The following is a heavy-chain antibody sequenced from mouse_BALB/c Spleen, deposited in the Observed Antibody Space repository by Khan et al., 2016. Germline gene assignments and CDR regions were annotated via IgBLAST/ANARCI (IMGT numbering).Heavy chain of an antibody. CDR3: TRGNYGSLFDY. J-gene: IGHJ2*01. Sequence: QIQLVQSGPELKKPGETVKISCKASGYAFTDYSMHWVKQAPGKGLKWMGWINTETGAPIYADDFKGRFAFSLETSASTAFLQINNLKNEDTATYFCTRGNYGSLFDYWGQGTTLTVSS. CDR2: INTETGAP. D-gene: IGHD1-1*01. V-gene: IGHV9-2-1*01. CDR1: GYAFTDYS.